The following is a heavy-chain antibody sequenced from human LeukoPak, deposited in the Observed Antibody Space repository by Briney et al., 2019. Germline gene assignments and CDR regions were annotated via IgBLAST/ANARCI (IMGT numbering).Heavy chain of an antibody. J-gene: IGHJ5*02. CDR2: IYPGNSDT. Sequence: GESLKISCKGSGYSFTNYWIGWVRQMPGKGLEWMGIIYPGNSDTRYSPSFQGQVTISADKSISTAYLQWSSLKASDTAMYYCAKQRGSIAAAGTLSWFDPWGQGTLVTVSS. CDR1: GYSFTNYW. D-gene: IGHD6-13*01. V-gene: IGHV5-51*01. CDR3: AKQRGSIAAAGTLSWFDP.